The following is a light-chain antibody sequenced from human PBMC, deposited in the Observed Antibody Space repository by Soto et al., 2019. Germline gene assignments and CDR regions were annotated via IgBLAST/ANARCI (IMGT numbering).Light chain of an antibody. Sequence: QSVLTQPPSASGTPGQRVTISCSGSSSNIGSNYVCWYQHLPGTAPKLLIYSNNQRPSGVPDRFSGSKSGTSDPLAISGLRSEDEADYYCETWDDSLSGHYVFGTGTKLTVL. CDR1: SSNIGSNY. CDR3: ETWDDSLSGHYV. CDR2: SNN. V-gene: IGLV1-47*02. J-gene: IGLJ1*01.